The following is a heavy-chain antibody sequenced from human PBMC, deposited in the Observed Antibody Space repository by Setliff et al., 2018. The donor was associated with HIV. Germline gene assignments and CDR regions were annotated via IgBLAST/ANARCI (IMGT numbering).Heavy chain of an antibody. CDR1: GFTFSSYA. D-gene: IGHD4-17*01. V-gene: IGHV3-30*04. J-gene: IGHJ3*02. CDR3: ASSYGDYDAFDI. Sequence: VGSLRLSCAASGFTFSSYAMHWVRQAPGKGLEWVALISFDGDNKYYADSVKGRFTISRDNAKNTLFLQMNSLRAEDTAVYYCASSYGDYDAFDIWGQGTMVTVSS. CDR2: ISFDGDNK.